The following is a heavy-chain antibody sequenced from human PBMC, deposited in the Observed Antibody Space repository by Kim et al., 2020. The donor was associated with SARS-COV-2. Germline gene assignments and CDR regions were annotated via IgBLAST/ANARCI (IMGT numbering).Heavy chain of an antibody. Sequence: GGSLRLSCAASGFTFSSYAMSWVRQAPGKGLEWVSAISGSGGSTYYADSVKGRFTISRDNSKNTLYLQMNSLRAEDMAVYYCAKCPNQWLVDYYFDYWGQGTLVTVSS. J-gene: IGHJ4*02. V-gene: IGHV3-23*01. CDR2: ISGSGGST. CDR1: GFTFSSYA. CDR3: AKCPNQWLVDYYFDY. D-gene: IGHD6-19*01.